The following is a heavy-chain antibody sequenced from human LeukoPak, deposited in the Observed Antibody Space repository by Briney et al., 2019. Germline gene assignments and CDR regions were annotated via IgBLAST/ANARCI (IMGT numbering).Heavy chain of an antibody. J-gene: IGHJ4*02. CDR3: ARGVRVAVAHPHVDY. D-gene: IGHD6-19*01. Sequence: SETLSLTCAVYGGSFSGYSWSWIRQPPGKGLEWIGEINHSGSTNYNPSLKGRVTISIDTSERQFSLKLSSVTAADTAVYYCARGVRVAVAHPHVDYWGQGSRVTVSS. CDR2: INHSGST. CDR1: GGSFSGYS. V-gene: IGHV4-34*01.